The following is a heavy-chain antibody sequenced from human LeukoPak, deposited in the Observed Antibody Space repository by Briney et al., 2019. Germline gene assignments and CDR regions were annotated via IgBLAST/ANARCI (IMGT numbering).Heavy chain of an antibody. D-gene: IGHD3-22*01. CDR1: GYTFTGYY. V-gene: IGHV1-2*02. CDR2: INPNSGGT. CDR3: ARDYYDSSGYYPDAFDI. Sequence: GASVKVPCKASGYTFTGYYMHWVRPAPGQGLEWMGWINPNSGGTNYAQKFQGRVTMTRDTSISTAYMELSRLRSDDTAVYYCARDYYDSSGYYPDAFDIWGQGTMVTVSS. J-gene: IGHJ3*02.